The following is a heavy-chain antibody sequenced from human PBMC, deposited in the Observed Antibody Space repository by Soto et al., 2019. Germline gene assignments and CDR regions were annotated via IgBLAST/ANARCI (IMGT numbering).Heavy chain of an antibody. D-gene: IGHD6-13*01. CDR2: MNPINGAT. CDR1: GYDFTAYD. Sequence: ASVKVSCKASGYDFTAYDINWVRQASGQGLEWMGWMNPINGATGSARRFQGRVSMTRNTATGTAYLELTSLRSDDSAVYYCGRGPSPRAPAGGTPYYYAMDVWGQGTTVTVSS. V-gene: IGHV1-8*02. CDR3: GRGPSPRAPAGGTPYYYAMDV. J-gene: IGHJ6*02.